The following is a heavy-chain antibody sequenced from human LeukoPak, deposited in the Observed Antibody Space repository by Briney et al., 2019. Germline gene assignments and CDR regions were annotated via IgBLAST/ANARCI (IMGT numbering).Heavy chain of an antibody. CDR2: IKGGGSEK. Sequence: GGSLRLSCAASGFTFSSYFMSWVRQAPGKGLEWVASIKGGGSEKTYVDSVKGRFTISRDNAKNSLSLQMNSLRAEDTAVYYCASRRVGNNYWGQGILVTVSS. CDR3: ASRRVGNNY. V-gene: IGHV3-7*01. J-gene: IGHJ4*02. D-gene: IGHD1-26*01. CDR1: GFTFSSYF.